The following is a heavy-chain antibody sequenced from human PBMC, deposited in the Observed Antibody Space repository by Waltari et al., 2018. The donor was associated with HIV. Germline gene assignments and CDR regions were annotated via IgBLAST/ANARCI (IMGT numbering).Heavy chain of an antibody. CDR3: ARVKDYGDYGNRGRAYYFDY. J-gene: IGHJ4*02. CDR2: IIPIFGTA. Sequence: QVQLVQSGAEVKKPGSSVKVSCKASGGTFSSYAISWVRQAPGQGLEWMGGIIPIFGTANYAQKFQGRVTITADESTSTAYMELSSLRSEDTAVYYCARVKDYGDYGNRGRAYYFDYWGQGTLVTVSS. CDR1: GGTFSSYA. V-gene: IGHV1-69*01. D-gene: IGHD4-17*01.